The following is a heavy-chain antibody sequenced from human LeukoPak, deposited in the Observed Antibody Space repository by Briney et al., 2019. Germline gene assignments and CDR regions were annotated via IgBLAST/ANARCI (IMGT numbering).Heavy chain of an antibody. D-gene: IGHD6-13*01. CDR1: GFTFSSYA. V-gene: IGHV3-30-3*01. CDR3: AKCRSESIAAAGNH. J-gene: IGHJ4*02. CDR2: ISYDGSNK. Sequence: GRSLRLSCAASGFTFSSYAMHWVRQAPGKGLEWVAVISYDGSNKYYADSVKGRFTISRDNSKNTLYLEINSLRAEDTAIYYCAKCRSESIAAAGNHWGQGTLVIVSS.